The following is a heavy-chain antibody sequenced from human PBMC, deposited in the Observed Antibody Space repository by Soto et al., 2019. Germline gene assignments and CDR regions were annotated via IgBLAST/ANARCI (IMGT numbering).Heavy chain of an antibody. Sequence: GGSLRLSCAASGFTFSSYSMNWVRQAPGKGLEWVSSISSSSSYIYYADSVKGRFTISRDNAKNSLYLQMNSLRAEDTAVYYCARDGGTDSSGWYEKIISAFDYWGQGTLVTVSS. CDR3: ARDGGTDSSGWYEKIISAFDY. CDR1: GFTFSSYS. V-gene: IGHV3-21*01. D-gene: IGHD6-19*01. J-gene: IGHJ4*02. CDR2: ISSSSSYI.